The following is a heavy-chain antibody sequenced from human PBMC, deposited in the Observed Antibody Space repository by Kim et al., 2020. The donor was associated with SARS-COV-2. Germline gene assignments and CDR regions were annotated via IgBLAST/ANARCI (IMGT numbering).Heavy chain of an antibody. Sequence: GGSLRLSCAASGFSVSSNYMSWVRQAPGKGLEWVSVIYSAGSTYYADSVKGRFTISRDNSKNTVYLQMNSLRAEDTAVYYCARDLSRPYYYYGMDVWGQG. J-gene: IGHJ6*02. D-gene: IGHD3-9*01. CDR1: GFSVSSNY. CDR2: IYSAGST. V-gene: IGHV3-53*01. CDR3: ARDLSRPYYYYGMDV.